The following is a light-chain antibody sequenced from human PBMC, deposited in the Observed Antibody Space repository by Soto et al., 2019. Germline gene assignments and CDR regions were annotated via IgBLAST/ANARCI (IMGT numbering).Light chain of an antibody. Sequence: EIVLTQSQATLSLSPGERATLSCRASQSVSSYLAWYQQKPGQAPRLLIYDISNMATGIHARFSGSGSGTDFTLTISSREPEDFVVYYCHQRSNWPRSTFGQGTKLEIK. CDR2: DIS. CDR1: QSVSSY. CDR3: HQRSNWPRST. J-gene: IGKJ2*02. V-gene: IGKV3-11*01.